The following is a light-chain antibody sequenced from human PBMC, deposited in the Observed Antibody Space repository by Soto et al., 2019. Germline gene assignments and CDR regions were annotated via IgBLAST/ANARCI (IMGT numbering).Light chain of an antibody. J-gene: IGKJ1*01. V-gene: IGKV3-20*01. Sequence: EIVLTQSPGTLSLSPGEIATLSFSASQSVNSNHIAWYQQKPGQAPRLLIYGPSSRATGIPERFSGSGSGTDFTLSISRLEPEDFAVYFCHQFGSSPQTFGHGTKVDIK. CDR1: QSVNSNH. CDR3: HQFGSSPQT. CDR2: GPS.